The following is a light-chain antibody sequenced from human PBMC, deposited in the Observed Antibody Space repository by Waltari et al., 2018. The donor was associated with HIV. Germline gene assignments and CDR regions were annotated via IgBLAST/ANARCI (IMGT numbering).Light chain of an antibody. Sequence: EIVLTQSPATLSLSPGERATLSCRASQNVSTYLAWYQQRPGQAPRLLIYGASNRATGIPVRFSGSGSGTDFTLTISSLEPEDFAVYYCQQRSNWLSLSFGGGTKVEIK. CDR3: QQRSNWLSLS. CDR1: QNVSTY. CDR2: GAS. V-gene: IGKV3-11*01. J-gene: IGKJ4*01.